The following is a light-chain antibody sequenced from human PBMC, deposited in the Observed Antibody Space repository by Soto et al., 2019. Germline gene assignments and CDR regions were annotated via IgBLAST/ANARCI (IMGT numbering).Light chain of an antibody. CDR1: ESVTSNY. CDR2: GAS. Sequence: EIVFTQSPGTLSLSPGERATLSCSASESVTSNYIAWYQQKPGQAPRLLIFGASIRATGIPDRFSGSGSGTDFTLTITRLEPEDSAVYFCQQYTGPPTTFGQGTRLEIK. V-gene: IGKV3-20*01. CDR3: QQYTGPPTT. J-gene: IGKJ5*01.